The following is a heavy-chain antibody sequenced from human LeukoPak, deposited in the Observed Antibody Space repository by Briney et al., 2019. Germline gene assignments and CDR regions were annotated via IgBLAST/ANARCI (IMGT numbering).Heavy chain of an antibody. V-gene: IGHV3-23*01. J-gene: IGHJ4*02. D-gene: IGHD5-24*01. CDR1: GFTFSSYA. CDR3: ARASDGYNSGPFDY. Sequence: GGSLRLSCAASGFTFSSYAMSWVRQAPGKGLEWVSAISGSGGSTYYADSVKGRFTISRDNSKNTLYLQMNSLRAEDTAVYYCARASDGYNSGPFDYWGQGTLVTVSS. CDR2: ISGSGGST.